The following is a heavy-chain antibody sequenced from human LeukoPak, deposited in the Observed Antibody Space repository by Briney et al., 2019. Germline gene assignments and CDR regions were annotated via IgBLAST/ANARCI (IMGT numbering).Heavy chain of an antibody. V-gene: IGHV3-21*01. J-gene: IGHJ4*02. D-gene: IGHD6-19*01. Sequence: GGSLRLSCAASGFTFSSYSMNWVRQAPGKGLEWVSSISSSSYIYYADSVKGRFTISRDNAKNSLYLQMNSLRAEDTAVYYCARDRRWLVTFDYWGQGTLVTVSS. CDR2: ISSSSYI. CDR3: ARDRRWLVTFDY. CDR1: GFTFSSYS.